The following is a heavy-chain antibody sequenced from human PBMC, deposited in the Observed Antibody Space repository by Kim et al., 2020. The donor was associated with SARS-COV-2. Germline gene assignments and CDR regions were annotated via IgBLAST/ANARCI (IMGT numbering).Heavy chain of an antibody. Sequence: ASVKVSCKASGYTFTSYGISWVRQAPGQGLEWMGWISAYNGNTNYAQKLQGRVTMTTDTSTSTAYMELRSLRSDDTAVYYCARAHWGITFGGVIALFDYWGQGTLVTVSS. CDR2: ISAYNGNT. CDR3: ARAHWGITFGGVIALFDY. V-gene: IGHV1-18*01. CDR1: GYTFTSYG. D-gene: IGHD3-16*02. J-gene: IGHJ4*02.